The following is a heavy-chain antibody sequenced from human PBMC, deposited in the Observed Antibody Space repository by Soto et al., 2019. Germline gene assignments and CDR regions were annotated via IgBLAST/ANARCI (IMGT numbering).Heavy chain of an antibody. V-gene: IGHV1-18*01. CDR2: ISAYNGNT. CDR1: GYTFTSYG. Sequence: QVQLVQSGAEVKKPGASVKVSCKASGYTFTSYGISWVRQAPGQGLEWMGWISAYNGNTHYAQKLQGRVTMTTDRXASKGFRELRDLISDDTAGYDWARDQGGGSGSYYGYWGQGTLVTGSS. CDR3: ARDQGGGSGSYYGY. J-gene: IGHJ4*02. D-gene: IGHD3-10*01.